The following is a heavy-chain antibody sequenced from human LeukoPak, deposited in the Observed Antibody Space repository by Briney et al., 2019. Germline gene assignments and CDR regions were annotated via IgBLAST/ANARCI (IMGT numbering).Heavy chain of an antibody. CDR3: ARTLSGYYDSSVWGYYGMDV. D-gene: IGHD3-22*01. CDR2: ISSSSSYI. CDR1: GFTFSSYS. Sequence: GGSLRLSCAASGFTFSSYSMNWVRQAPGKGLEWVSSISSSSSYIYYADSVKGRFTISRDNAKNSLYLQMNSLRAEDTAVYYCARTLSGYYDSSVWGYYGMDVWGQGTTVTVSS. V-gene: IGHV3-21*01. J-gene: IGHJ6*02.